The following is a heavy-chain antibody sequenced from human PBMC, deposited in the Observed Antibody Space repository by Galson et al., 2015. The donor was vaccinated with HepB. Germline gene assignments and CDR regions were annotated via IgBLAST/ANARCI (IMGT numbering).Heavy chain of an antibody. Sequence: SLRLSCAASGFTFSHCGMHWVRQAPGKGLVWVSRLNSDGSTTDYADSVKGRFTISRDNGENTLYLQMNSLRAEDTAVYYCARGSAESRTLLSYWGQGTLVTVSS. V-gene: IGHV3-74*01. J-gene: IGHJ4*02. CDR1: GFTFSHCG. CDR2: LNSDGSTT. CDR3: ARGSAESRTLLSY. D-gene: IGHD2-15*01.